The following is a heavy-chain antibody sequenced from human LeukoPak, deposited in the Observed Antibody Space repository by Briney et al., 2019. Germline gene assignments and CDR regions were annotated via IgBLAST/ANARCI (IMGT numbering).Heavy chain of an antibody. Sequence: ASVKVSCKASGYTFTSYGMSWVRQAPGQGLEWMGWISGYNGDTNYAQMFQGRVTLTTDTSTSTAYMELRSLRSYDTAVYYYARDYGARVGWHTDLGGECDYWGQGTLVTVSS. J-gene: IGHJ4*02. CDR2: ISGYNGDT. D-gene: IGHD5-24*01. V-gene: IGHV1-18*01. CDR1: GYTFTSYG. CDR3: ARDYGARVGWHTDLGGECDY.